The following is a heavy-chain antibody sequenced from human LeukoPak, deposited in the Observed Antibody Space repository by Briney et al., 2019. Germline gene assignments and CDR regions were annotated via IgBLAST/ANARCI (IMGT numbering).Heavy chain of an antibody. CDR1: GGSISSYY. CDR2: IYYSEST. CDR3: ARGEHYYDSGTYYPDDAFDI. D-gene: IGHD3-10*01. J-gene: IGHJ3*02. Sequence: SETLSLTCTVSGGSISSYYWNWIRQPPGKGLDWIGHIYYSESTNYTPSLKSRVTISVDTSKNQFSLKLSSVTAADTAVYYCARGEHYYDSGTYYPDDAFDIWGQGTMVIVSS. V-gene: IGHV4-59*08.